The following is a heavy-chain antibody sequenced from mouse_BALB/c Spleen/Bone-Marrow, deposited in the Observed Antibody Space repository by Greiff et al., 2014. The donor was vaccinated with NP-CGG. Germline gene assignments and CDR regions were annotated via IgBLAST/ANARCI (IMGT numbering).Heavy chain of an antibody. D-gene: IGHD2-3*01. CDR3: ARHEGGEMGFDY. CDR2: FYPGSGSI. CDR1: GYTFTEDI. V-gene: IGHV1-62-2*01. J-gene: IGHJ2*01. Sequence: SGAGLVKPGASGKLSCKASGYTFTEDIIHWVKERSGQGFWWIGWFYPGSGSIKYNEKFKDKATLTADKSSSTVYMELSRLTSEDSAVYFCARHEGGEMGFDYWGQGTTLTVSS.